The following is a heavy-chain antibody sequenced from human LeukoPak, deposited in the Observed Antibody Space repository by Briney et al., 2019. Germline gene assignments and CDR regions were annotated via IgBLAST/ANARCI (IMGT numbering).Heavy chain of an antibody. CDR2: MRYDGSNK. V-gene: IGHV3-30*02. Sequence: PGGSLRLSCAASGFTFSSYAMSWVRQAPGKGLEWVAFMRYDGSNKYYADSVKGRFTISRDNSKNTLYLQMNSLRAEDTAVYYCAKDLLLWFGELWDYWGQGTLVTVSS. CDR3: AKDLLLWFGELWDY. CDR1: GFTFSSYA. J-gene: IGHJ4*02. D-gene: IGHD3-10*01.